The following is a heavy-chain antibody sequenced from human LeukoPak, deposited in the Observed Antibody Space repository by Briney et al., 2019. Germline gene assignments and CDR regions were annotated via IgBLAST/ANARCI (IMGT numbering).Heavy chain of an antibody. CDR2: TTGRGDNT. CDR3: TRDLTECVGASAD. D-gene: IGHD1-26*01. Sequence: PGGSLRLSCAASGFTFTNAWMNWVRQAPGKGLEWVSTTTGRGDNTHYADSVKGRFTFSRDNSKNTLYLQMNSLGVDDTAVYYCTRDLTECVGASADWGQGTLVTVSS. CDR1: GFTFTNAW. V-gene: IGHV3-23*01. J-gene: IGHJ4*02.